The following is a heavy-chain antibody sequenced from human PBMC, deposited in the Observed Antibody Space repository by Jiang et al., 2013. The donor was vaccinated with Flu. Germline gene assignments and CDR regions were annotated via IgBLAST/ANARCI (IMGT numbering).Heavy chain of an antibody. Sequence: QLVESGGGVVQPGGSLRLSCAASGFTFNYYAMYWVRQAPGKGLEWVASIRFDGTEQYYSESVKGRFTISRDNSKNTLYLQMNSLKAEDTSVYYCATLRGSAYDTYLADFWGQGTLVTVSS. V-gene: IGHV3-30*02. CDR1: GFTFNYYA. CDR3: ATLRGSAYDTYLADF. D-gene: IGHD3-16*01. J-gene: IGHJ4*02. CDR2: IRFDGTEQ.